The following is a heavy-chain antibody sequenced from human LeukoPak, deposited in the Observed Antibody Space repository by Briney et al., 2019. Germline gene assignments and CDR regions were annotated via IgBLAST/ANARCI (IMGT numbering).Heavy chain of an antibody. CDR2: IYYSGST. Sequence: PSETLSLTCTVSGGSISSYYWSWIRQPPGKGLEWIGYIYYSGSTNYNPSLKSRVTISVDTSKNQFSLKLSSVTAADTAVYYCARVRPFGEFPPDYWGQGTLVTVSS. V-gene: IGHV4-59*01. D-gene: IGHD3-10*01. CDR3: ARVRPFGEFPPDY. J-gene: IGHJ4*02. CDR1: GGSISSYY.